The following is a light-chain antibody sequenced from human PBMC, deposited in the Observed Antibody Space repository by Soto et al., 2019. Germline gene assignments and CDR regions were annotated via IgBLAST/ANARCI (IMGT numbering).Light chain of an antibody. J-gene: IGLJ2*01. CDR2: YDS. V-gene: IGLV3-21*04. CDR3: QVWDSTSDHRNVV. CDR1: NIGSKT. Sequence: SYELTQPPSVSVAPGKTASITCGGNNIGSKTVHWYQQKPGQAPVLVIFYDSDRPSGIPERLSGSNSGNTATLTISRVEAGDEADYYCQVWDSTSDHRNVVFGGGTKLTVL.